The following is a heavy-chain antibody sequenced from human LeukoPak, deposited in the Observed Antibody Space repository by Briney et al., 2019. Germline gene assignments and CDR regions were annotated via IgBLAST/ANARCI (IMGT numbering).Heavy chain of an antibody. Sequence: TSETLSLTCAVYGGSLSGYYWSWIRQPPGKGLEWIGEINHSGSTNYNPSLKSRVTISVDTSKNQFSLKLSSVTAADTAVYYCARRVLPMVRGVIIRGPIWNYWGQGTLVTVSS. CDR3: ARRVLPMVRGVIIRGPIWNY. V-gene: IGHV4-34*01. D-gene: IGHD3-10*01. CDR1: GGSLSGYY. CDR2: INHSGST. J-gene: IGHJ4*02.